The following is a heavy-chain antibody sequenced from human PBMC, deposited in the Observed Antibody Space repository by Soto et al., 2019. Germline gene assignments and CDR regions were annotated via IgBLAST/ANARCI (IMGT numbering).Heavy chain of an antibody. D-gene: IGHD6-19*01. Sequence: SETLSLTCTVSGGSISSSSYYWGWIRQPPGKGLEWIGSIYYSGSTYYNPSLKSRVTISVDTSKNQFSLKLSSVTAADTAVYYCARRRVAVAGTDAFDIWGQGTMVTVSS. V-gene: IGHV4-39*01. CDR3: ARRRVAVAGTDAFDI. CDR1: GGSISSSSYY. J-gene: IGHJ3*02. CDR2: IYYSGST.